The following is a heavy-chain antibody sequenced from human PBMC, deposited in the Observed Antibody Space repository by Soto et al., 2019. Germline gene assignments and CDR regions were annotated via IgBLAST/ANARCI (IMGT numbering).Heavy chain of an antibody. J-gene: IGHJ6*02. V-gene: IGHV1-69*12. CDR3: AREAFGVVISNYYYDGMDV. CDR2: IIPIFGTA. CDR1: GGTFSSYA. D-gene: IGHD3-3*01. Sequence: QVQLLQSGAEVKKPGSSVKVSCKASGGTFSSYAISWVRQAPGQGLEWMGGIIPIFGTANYAQKSQGRVTITADESTSTAYMELSSLRSEDTAVYYCAREAFGVVISNYYYDGMDVWGQGTTVTVSS.